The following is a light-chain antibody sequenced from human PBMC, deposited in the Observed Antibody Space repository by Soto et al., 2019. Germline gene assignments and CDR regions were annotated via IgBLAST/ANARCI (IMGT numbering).Light chain of an antibody. CDR1: NSNIGSHT. CDR2: SNN. J-gene: IGLJ3*02. V-gene: IGLV1-44*01. CDR3: SVWDDSLNGWV. Sequence: QSVLTQPPSASGTPGQRVTISCSGSNSNIGSHTVNWYQQLPGTAPKLLMYSNNQRPSGLPDRFSGSKSGTSASLAISGLQAEDEADYYCSVWDDSLNGWVFGGGTKLTVL.